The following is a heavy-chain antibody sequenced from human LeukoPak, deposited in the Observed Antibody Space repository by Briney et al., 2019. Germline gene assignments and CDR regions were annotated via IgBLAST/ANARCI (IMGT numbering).Heavy chain of an antibody. D-gene: IGHD2-15*01. CDR3: AREGRSSTPGY. V-gene: IGHV4-4*07. Sequence: KPSETLSLTCSVSGGSTNSYLWTWVRQPAGKGLEWIGRISSSGSTNYNPSLKSRVTMSVDTSKNQFSLKLSSVTAADTAVYYCAREGRSSTPGYWGQGTLVTVSS. CDR1: GGSTNSYL. J-gene: IGHJ4*02. CDR2: ISSSGST.